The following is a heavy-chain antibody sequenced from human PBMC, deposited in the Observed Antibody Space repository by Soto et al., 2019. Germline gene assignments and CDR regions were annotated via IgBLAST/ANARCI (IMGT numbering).Heavy chain of an antibody. J-gene: IGHJ5*02. D-gene: IGHD6-25*01. CDR2: IIPIFGTP. CDR1: GGGFNSYS. Sequence: SVKVSCKSSGGGFNSYSISWVRQAPGQGLEWMGVIIPIFGTPTYTQKFQGSVTITADKSTSTAYMEVSRLTSEDTAVYYCARGGPVIIPAATNWFDPWGQGTLVTVSS. CDR3: ARGGPVIIPAATNWFDP. V-gene: IGHV1-69*06.